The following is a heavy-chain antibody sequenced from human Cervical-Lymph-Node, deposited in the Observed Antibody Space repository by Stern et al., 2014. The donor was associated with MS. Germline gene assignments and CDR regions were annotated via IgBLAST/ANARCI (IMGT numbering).Heavy chain of an antibody. J-gene: IGHJ4*02. V-gene: IGHV4-30-2*01. CDR3: ARIFGGNFDN. CDR1: GGSISSGDYS. D-gene: IGHD4-23*01. CDR2: IVHSGST. Sequence: VQLVESGSGLVKPSQTLSLTCAVSGGSISSGDYSWSWIRQPPGKSLEWIGDIVHSGSTYYNPSLKSRVSLSVDRSKNQFSLKLSSVTAADTAMYYCARIFGGNFDNWGQGTLVTVSS.